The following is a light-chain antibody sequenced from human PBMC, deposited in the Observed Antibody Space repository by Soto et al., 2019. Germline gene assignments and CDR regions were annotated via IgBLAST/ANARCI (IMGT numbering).Light chain of an antibody. CDR2: GVS. V-gene: IGKV3-20*01. CDR3: QQYDCSVPYT. CDR1: QYVRNSY. J-gene: IGKJ2*01. Sequence: EIGLTQSPGTLSFSPGERATLSCRASQYVRNSYLAWYQQKPDPAPRLLIYGVSARATGIPDRFSGSGSGTDFTLPISRLEPKDFAVFYCQQYDCSVPYTFSQGTKLEIK.